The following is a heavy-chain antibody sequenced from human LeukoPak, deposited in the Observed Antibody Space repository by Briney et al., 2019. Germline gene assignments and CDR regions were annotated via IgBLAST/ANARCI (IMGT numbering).Heavy chain of an antibody. J-gene: IGHJ4*02. CDR1: GVSISSGGYS. V-gene: IGHV4-30-2*01. CDR2: IYHSGST. D-gene: IGHD1-26*01. CDR3: ARANSGSYYEYYFDY. Sequence: SETLSLTCAVSGVSISSGGYSWRWIRQPPGKGLEWIGYIYHSGSTYYNPSLKSRVTISVDRSKNQFSLKLSSVTAADTAVYYCARANSGSYYEYYFDYWGQGTLVTVSS.